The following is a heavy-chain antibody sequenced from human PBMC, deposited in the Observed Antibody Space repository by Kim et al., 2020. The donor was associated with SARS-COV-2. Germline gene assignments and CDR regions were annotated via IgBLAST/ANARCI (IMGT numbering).Heavy chain of an antibody. D-gene: IGHD5-12*01. J-gene: IGHJ2*01. V-gene: IGHV4-59*01. CDR2: IYYSGST. Sequence: SETLSLTCTVSGGSISSYYWSWIRQPPGKGLEWIGYIYYSGSTNYNPSLKSRVTISVDTSKNQFSLKLSSVTAADTAVYYCARDNDGYKPSYFGLWGRGTLVTVSS. CDR1: GGSISSYY. CDR3: ARDNDGYKPSYFGL.